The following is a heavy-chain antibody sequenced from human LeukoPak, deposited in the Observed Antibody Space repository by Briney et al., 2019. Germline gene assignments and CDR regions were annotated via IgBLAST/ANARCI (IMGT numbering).Heavy chain of an antibody. Sequence: GGSLRLSCAASGFTFSSYAMSRVRQAPGKGLEWVSAISGTGGTTYYADSVKARFIISRDNSKSTLYLQMNSLRAEDTAVYYCAKDPHYYYYIDVWGKGTTVTVSS. V-gene: IGHV3-23*01. CDR3: AKDPHYYYYIDV. CDR1: GFTFSSYA. J-gene: IGHJ6*03. CDR2: ISGTGGTT.